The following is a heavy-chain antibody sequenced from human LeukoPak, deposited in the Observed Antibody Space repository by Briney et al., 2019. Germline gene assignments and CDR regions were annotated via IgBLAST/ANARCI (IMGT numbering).Heavy chain of an antibody. D-gene: IGHD1-26*01. V-gene: IGHV3-48*01. CDR3: SRWERTYSGAFDI. Sequence: GGSLRLSCAASGFTFSGYSMNWVRQAPGKGLEWVSYISSSSNAMYYTDSVKGRFTISRDNAKNSLWLQMNSLRVEDTAVYYCSRWERTYSGAFDIWGQGTKVTVSS. CDR1: GFTFSGYS. J-gene: IGHJ3*02. CDR2: ISSSSNAM.